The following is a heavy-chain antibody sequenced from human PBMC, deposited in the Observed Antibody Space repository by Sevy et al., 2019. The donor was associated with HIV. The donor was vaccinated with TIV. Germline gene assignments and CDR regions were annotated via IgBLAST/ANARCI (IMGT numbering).Heavy chain of an antibody. Sequence: ASVKVSCKASGYTFTSYDINWVRQATGQGLEWMGWMNPNSGNTGYAQTFQGRVTMTRNTSISIAYMELSSLRSEDTAVYYCARRGSVSKARYYGMDVWGQGTTVTVSS. CDR2: MNPNSGNT. J-gene: IGHJ6*02. V-gene: IGHV1-8*01. CDR3: ARRGSVSKARYYGMDV. D-gene: IGHD4-17*01. CDR1: GYTFTSYD.